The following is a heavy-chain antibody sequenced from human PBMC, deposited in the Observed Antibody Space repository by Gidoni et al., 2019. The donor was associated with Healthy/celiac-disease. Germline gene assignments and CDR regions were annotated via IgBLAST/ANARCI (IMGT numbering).Heavy chain of an antibody. J-gene: IGHJ4*02. V-gene: IGHV3-49*02. D-gene: IGHD3-22*01. CDR3: TRDPMIVVVITPYFDY. Sequence: GRFTISRDDSKSIAYLQMNSLKTEDTAVYYCTRDPMIVVVITPYFDYWGQGTLVTVSS.